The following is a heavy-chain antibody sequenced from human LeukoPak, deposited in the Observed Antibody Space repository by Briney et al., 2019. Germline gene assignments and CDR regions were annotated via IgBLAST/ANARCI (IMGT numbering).Heavy chain of an antibody. J-gene: IGHJ6*02. Sequence: GGSLRLSCAASGFTFSNYWMSWVRQAPGKGLEWVGRIKRKTDGGTTDYAAPVKGRFTISRDDSKNTLYLQMNSLKTEDTAVYYCTTQNGEYYYGMDVWGQGTTVTVSS. CDR1: GFTFSNYW. D-gene: IGHD3-10*01. V-gene: IGHV3-15*01. CDR2: IKRKTDGGTT. CDR3: TTQNGEYYYGMDV.